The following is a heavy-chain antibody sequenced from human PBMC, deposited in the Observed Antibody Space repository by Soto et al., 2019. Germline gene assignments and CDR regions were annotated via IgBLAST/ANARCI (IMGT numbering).Heavy chain of an antibody. D-gene: IGHD1-7*01. CDR1: GDSVSSNSAA. Sequence: SQTLSLTCAISGDSVSSNSAAWNWIRHSPSRGLEWLGRTYYRSKWYNDYAVSVKSRITINPDTSKNQFSLQLNSVTPEDTAVYYCAKSGITGTTFAFDIWGQGTMVTVSS. J-gene: IGHJ3*02. CDR3: AKSGITGTTFAFDI. CDR2: TYYRSKWYN. V-gene: IGHV6-1*01.